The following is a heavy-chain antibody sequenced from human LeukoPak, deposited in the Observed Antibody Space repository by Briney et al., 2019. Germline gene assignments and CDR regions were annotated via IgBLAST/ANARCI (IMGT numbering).Heavy chain of an antibody. D-gene: IGHD6-13*01. Sequence: GGSLRLSCAASGFTFRSYAMNWVRQAPGKGLEWVSGITASGSSTYYADSVKGRFTISRDNSKNTLYLQMNSLRAEDTAVYYCASPIIAAGRGTDFDYWGQGTLVTVSS. CDR1: GFTFRSYA. V-gene: IGHV3-23*01. CDR2: ITASGSST. CDR3: ASPIIAAGRGTDFDY. J-gene: IGHJ4*02.